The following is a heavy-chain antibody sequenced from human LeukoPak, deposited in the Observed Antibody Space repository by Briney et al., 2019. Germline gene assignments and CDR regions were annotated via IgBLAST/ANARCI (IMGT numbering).Heavy chain of an antibody. Sequence: SQTLSLTCTVSGGSISSGTYYWTWIRQPPGKGLEWIGYIYHSGSAYYHPSLKSRVTISVDRSKNQFSLNLNSVTAADTAVYYCARASDRAWFDPWGQGTLVTVSS. J-gene: IGHJ5*02. CDR1: GGSISSGTYY. CDR3: ARASDRAWFDP. D-gene: IGHD3-22*01. V-gene: IGHV4-30-2*01. CDR2: IYHSGSA.